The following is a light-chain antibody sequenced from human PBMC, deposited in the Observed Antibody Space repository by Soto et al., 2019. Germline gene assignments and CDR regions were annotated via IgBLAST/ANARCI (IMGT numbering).Light chain of an antibody. V-gene: IGKV1-27*01. Sequence: DIQMTQSPSSLSASVGDRVTITCRASQGISNYLAWYQQKPGKVPKLLIYAASTLQSGVPSRFSGSGSGTDFTLTSSSLQPEDVATYYCQKYNSAPPFGPGTKVDIK. CDR2: AAS. CDR1: QGISNY. J-gene: IGKJ3*01. CDR3: QKYNSAPP.